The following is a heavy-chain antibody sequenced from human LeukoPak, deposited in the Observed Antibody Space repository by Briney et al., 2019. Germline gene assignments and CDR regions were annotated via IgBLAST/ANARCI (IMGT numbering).Heavy chain of an antibody. CDR1: GFTFSNYW. J-gene: IGHJ4*02. Sequence: PGGSLRLSCADSGFTFSNYWMSWVRQAPGKGLEWVANIKQDGSEKFYVDPVKGRFTISRDNAKNSLYLQMNSLKTEDTAVYYCTTAVYWGQGTLVTVSS. CDR3: TTAVY. CDR2: IKQDGSEK. V-gene: IGHV3-7*05.